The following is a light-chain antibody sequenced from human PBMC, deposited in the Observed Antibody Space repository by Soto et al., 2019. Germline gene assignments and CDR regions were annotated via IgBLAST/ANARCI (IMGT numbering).Light chain of an antibody. CDR1: SIDVGDSDF. V-gene: IGLV2-11*01. CDR3: SSFAATHTYI. CDR2: VVT. J-gene: IGLJ1*01. Sequence: QSALTQPRSVSGSPGQSVTISCTGTSIDVGDSDFVSWYQQHPGKAPKLMIYVVTKRPSGVPDRFSGSKSGNTASLTISGLQDADEADYYCSSFAATHTYIFGTGTKLTVL.